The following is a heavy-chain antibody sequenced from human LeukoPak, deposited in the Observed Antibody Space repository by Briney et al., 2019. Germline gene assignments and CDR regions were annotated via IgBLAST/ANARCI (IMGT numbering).Heavy chain of an antibody. D-gene: IGHD6-6*01. CDR1: GHTLTDYY. Sequence: ASVKISCKVSGHTLTDYYMHWVQQAPGKGLEWMGLVDPEDGETIYAEKFQGRVTITADTSTDTAYMELSSLRSEDTAVYYCAARGSSSSGFGYMDVWGKGTTVTVSS. CDR2: VDPEDGET. J-gene: IGHJ6*03. CDR3: AARGSSSSGFGYMDV. V-gene: IGHV1-69-2*01.